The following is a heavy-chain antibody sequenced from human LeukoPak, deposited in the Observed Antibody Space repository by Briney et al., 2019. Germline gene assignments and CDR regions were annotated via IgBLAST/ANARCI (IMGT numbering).Heavy chain of an antibody. D-gene: IGHD2-15*01. CDR1: GYTFTSYG. Sequence: ASVKVSCKASGYTFTSYGISWVRQAPGQGLEWMGWISAYNGNTNYAQKLQGRATMTTDTSTSTAYMELRSLRSDDTAVYYCARDSRSVVVVAKPPNWFDPWGQGTLVTVSS. CDR3: ARDSRSVVVVAKPPNWFDP. CDR2: ISAYNGNT. V-gene: IGHV1-18*01. J-gene: IGHJ5*02.